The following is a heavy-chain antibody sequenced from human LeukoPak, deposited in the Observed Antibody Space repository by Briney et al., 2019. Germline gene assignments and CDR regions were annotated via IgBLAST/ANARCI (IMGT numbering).Heavy chain of an antibody. Sequence: GGSLRLSCAASGFTFSSYTMSWVRQAPGKGLEWVSTITTSDGNTYYADSVKGRFTVSRDNSKNTLFLQMNSLRAEDTAVYYCAKGAGLLDYWGQGTLVTVSS. CDR3: AKGAGLLDY. V-gene: IGHV3-23*01. D-gene: IGHD5/OR15-5a*01. CDR2: ITTSDGNT. J-gene: IGHJ4*02. CDR1: GFTFSSYT.